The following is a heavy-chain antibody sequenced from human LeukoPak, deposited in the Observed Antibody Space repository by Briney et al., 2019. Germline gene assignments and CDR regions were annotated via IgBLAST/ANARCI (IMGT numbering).Heavy chain of an antibody. J-gene: IGHJ4*02. CDR1: GYSFSNYG. D-gene: IGHD3-10*01. Sequence: ASVKVSCKASGYSFSNYGINWVRQAPGQGLEWMGWISAHNGNTNSAQKLQGRVTMTRDTSISTAYMELSRLRSDDTAVYYCARMEGNYYGSGVYWGQGTLVTVSS. CDR3: ARMEGNYYGSGVY. V-gene: IGHV1-18*01. CDR2: ISAHNGNT.